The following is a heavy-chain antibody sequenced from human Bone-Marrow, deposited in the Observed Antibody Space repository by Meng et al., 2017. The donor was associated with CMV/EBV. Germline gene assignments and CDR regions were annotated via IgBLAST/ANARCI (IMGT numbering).Heavy chain of an antibody. CDR1: GFTFWSYE. D-gene: IGHD3-22*01. CDR2: ISSSGSTI. V-gene: IGHV3-48*03. CDR3: AKAAPYYDSVGRDY. Sequence: GESLKISWAASGFTFWSYEMNWVRQAPGKGLEWVSYISSSGSTIYYTDSVKGRITISRDNAKNSLYLQMNSLRAEGTAVYYCAKAAPYYDSVGRDYWGQGTRVTVSS. J-gene: IGHJ4*02.